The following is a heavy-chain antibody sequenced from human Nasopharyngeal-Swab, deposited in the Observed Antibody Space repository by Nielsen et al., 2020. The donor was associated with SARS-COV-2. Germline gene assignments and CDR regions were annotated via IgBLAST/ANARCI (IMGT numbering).Heavy chain of an antibody. CDR1: GGSISSYY. D-gene: IGHD6-13*01. CDR3: ARDRGESSWDGDAFDI. V-gene: IGHV4-59*01. CDR2: IYYSGST. Sequence: SETLSLTCTVSGGSISSYYWSWIRQPPGKGLEWIGYIYYSGSTNYNPSLKSRVTISVDTSKNQFSLKLSSVTAADTAVYYCARDRGESSWDGDAFDIWGQGTMVTVSS. J-gene: IGHJ3*02.